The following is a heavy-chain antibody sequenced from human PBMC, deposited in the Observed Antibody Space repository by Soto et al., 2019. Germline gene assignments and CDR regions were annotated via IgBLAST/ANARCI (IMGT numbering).Heavy chain of an antibody. CDR3: ANSPRAYCGGDCYARLYYYYGMDV. CDR2: INPSGGST. CDR1: GYTFTSYY. D-gene: IGHD2-21*02. Sequence: ASVKVSCKASGYTFTSYYMHWVRQAPGQGLEWMGIINPSGGSTSYAQKFQGRVTMTRDTSTSTVYMELSSLRSEDTAVYYCANSPRAYCGGDCYARLYYYYGMDVWGQGTTVTVSS. V-gene: IGHV1-46*01. J-gene: IGHJ6*02.